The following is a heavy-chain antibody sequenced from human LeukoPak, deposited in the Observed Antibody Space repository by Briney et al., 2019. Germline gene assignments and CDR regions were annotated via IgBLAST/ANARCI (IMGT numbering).Heavy chain of an antibody. CDR1: GFTLSRYG. D-gene: IGHD1-14*01. CDR3: AREGRSLGFRTFDI. CDR2: ISSDGSST. J-gene: IGHJ3*02. V-gene: IGHV3-64*02. Sequence: GGPLRLSCAASGFTLSRYGMHWPPQAPVKALEYVSGISSDGSSTYYGDSVKGRFTISRDNSKNTVDLQMGSLRPEDMAVYYCAREGRSLGFRTFDIWGQGTMVTVSS.